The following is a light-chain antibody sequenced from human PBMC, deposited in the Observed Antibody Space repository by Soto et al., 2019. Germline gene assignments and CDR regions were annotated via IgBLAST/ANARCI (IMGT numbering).Light chain of an antibody. J-gene: IGLJ1*01. CDR3: SSYTSDSSYV. Sequence: QSALTQPASATESPGQSITISCTGTSSDVGLYDYVSWYPQHPGKAPQLMIYAVSNRPSGVSNRFSASKSGNPASLFISLLQAEDEADYYFSSYTSDSSYVFGSGTKVTVL. CDR1: SSDVGLYDY. CDR2: AVS. V-gene: IGLV2-14*01.